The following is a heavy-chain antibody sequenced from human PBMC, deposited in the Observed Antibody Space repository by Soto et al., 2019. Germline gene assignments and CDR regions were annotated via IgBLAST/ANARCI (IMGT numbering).Heavy chain of an antibody. Sequence: GASVKVSCKTSGYTFTGHYIHWVRQAPGQGLEWMGWINPNSGDINYAEKFQGRVTVTRDTSISTAYMELSRLRSDDTAVYYCARGYTYGSFDNWAQGTLVTVSS. J-gene: IGHJ4*02. D-gene: IGHD5-18*01. V-gene: IGHV1-2*02. CDR1: GYTFTGHY. CDR3: ARGYTYGSFDN. CDR2: INPNSGDI.